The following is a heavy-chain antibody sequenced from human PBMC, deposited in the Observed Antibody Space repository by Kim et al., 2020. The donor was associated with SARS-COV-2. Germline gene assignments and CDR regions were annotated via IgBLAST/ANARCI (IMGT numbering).Heavy chain of an antibody. Sequence: SETLSLTCAVYGGSFSGYYWSWIRQPPGKGLEWIGEINHSGSTNYNPSLKSRVTITVDTYKNQFSLMLSSVTAADTAVYYCARAQVVVAGPYNWFDPWGQGTLVTVPS. V-gene: IGHV4-34*01. CDR3: ARAQVVVAGPYNWFDP. CDR2: INHSGST. D-gene: IGHD2-15*01. CDR1: GGSFSGYY. J-gene: IGHJ5*02.